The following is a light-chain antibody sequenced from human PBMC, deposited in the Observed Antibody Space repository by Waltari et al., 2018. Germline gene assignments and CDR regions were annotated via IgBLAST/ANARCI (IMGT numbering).Light chain of an antibody. V-gene: IGKV1-9*01. CDR1: QGISHY. CDR2: AAS. J-gene: IGKJ1*01. CDR3: QQLNSYQWT. Sequence: IQLTQSPSSLSASVGDRVTLTCRASQGISHYVAWYPQKPVNAPTRLIYAASTVHSGVPSMFSGSGSGTDFPLTIRSLQPEDFATYYFQQLNSYQWTFGQGTKVEIK.